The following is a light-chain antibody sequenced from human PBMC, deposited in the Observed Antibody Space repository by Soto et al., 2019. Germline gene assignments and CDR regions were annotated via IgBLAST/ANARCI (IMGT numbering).Light chain of an antibody. J-gene: IGKJ2*01. Sequence: DIVMTQSPDSLAVSLGERATIKCKSSRSVLYSSNTKNYLAWYQHKPGQPPKLLFYWASTRESGVPDRFSGGGSWRDYTLTINSLQAEDVAVYYCQQYYSTPYTFGQGTKLEIK. CDR2: WAS. V-gene: IGKV4-1*01. CDR1: RSVLYSSNTKNY. CDR3: QQYYSTPYT.